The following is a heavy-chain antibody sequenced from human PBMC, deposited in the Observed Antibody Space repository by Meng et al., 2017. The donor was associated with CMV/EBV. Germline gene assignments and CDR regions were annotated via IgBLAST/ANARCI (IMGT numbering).Heavy chain of an antibody. J-gene: IGHJ4*02. V-gene: IGHV3-9*01. CDR2: ISWNSGGI. D-gene: IGHD4/OR15-4a*01. CDR3: AKDGAPTRAFDY. CDR1: GFTFDDYA. Sequence: SLKISCAASGFTFDDYAMHWVRQAPGKGLEWVSGISWNSGGIGYADSVKGRFTISRDNAKNSLYLQMNSLRAEDTALYYCAKDGAPTRAFDYWGQGTLVTVSS.